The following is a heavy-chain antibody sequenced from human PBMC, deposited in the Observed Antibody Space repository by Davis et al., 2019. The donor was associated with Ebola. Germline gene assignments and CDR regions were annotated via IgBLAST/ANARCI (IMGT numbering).Heavy chain of an antibody. CDR1: GHTFSNYA. Sequence: AASVKVSCKAPGHTFSNYAMHWVRQAPGQALEWMGWITPFNGNTNYAQKFQDRVTITRDRSMSTAYMELSSLRSEDTAMYYCAMGYCTNGVCHPRINDAFNIWGQGTMVTVSS. CDR2: ITPFNGNT. V-gene: IGHV1-45*02. CDR3: AMGYCTNGVCHPRINDAFNI. J-gene: IGHJ3*02. D-gene: IGHD2-8*01.